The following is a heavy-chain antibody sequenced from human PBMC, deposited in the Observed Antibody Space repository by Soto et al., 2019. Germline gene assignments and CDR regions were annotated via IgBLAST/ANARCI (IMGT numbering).Heavy chain of an antibody. CDR3: ARDPRGDCSSTSCYAQYYYGMDV. CDR2: INAGNGNT. J-gene: IGHJ6*02. Sequence: QVQLVQSGAEVKKPGASVKVSCKASGYTFTSYAMHWVRQAPGQRLEWMGWINAGNGNTKYSQKFQGRVTITRDTSASTAYMELSSLRSEDTAVYYCARDPRGDCSSTSCYAQYYYGMDVWGQGTTVTVSS. V-gene: IGHV1-3*01. D-gene: IGHD2-2*01. CDR1: GYTFTSYA.